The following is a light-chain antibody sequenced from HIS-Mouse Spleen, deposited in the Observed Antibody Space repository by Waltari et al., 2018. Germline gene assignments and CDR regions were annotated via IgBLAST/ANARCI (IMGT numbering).Light chain of an antibody. CDR1: QSVSSSY. CDR3: QQYGSSPT. J-gene: IGKJ2*01. V-gene: IGKV3-20*01. CDR2: GAS. Sequence: EIVLTQSPGTLSLSPGESATLSCRARQSVSSSYLAWYQQKPGQAPRLLIYGASSRATGIPDRFSGSGSGTDFTLTISRLEPEDFAVYYCQQYGSSPTFGQGTKLEIK.